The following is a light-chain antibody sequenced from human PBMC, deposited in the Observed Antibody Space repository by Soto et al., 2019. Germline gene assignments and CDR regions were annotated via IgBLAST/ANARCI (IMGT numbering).Light chain of an antibody. J-gene: IGLJ3*02. CDR2: IND. V-gene: IGLV1-44*01. CDR1: SSNIGSYT. Sequence: QSVLTQPPSASETPGQRVTISCSGSSSNIGSYTVNWYQQLPGAAPKLLIYINDQRPSGVPDRFSGSKSGTSASLAISGLQSEDEADYYCAAWDDSLTGVVFGGGTKLTVL. CDR3: AAWDDSLTGVV.